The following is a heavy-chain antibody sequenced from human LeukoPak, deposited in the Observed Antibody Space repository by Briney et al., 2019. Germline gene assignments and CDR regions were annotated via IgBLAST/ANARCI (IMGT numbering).Heavy chain of an antibody. V-gene: IGHV3-23*01. Sequence: GGSLRLSCAASGLTFRSYAMAWVRQAPGKGLEWVSALSKSGGTTYYADSVRGRLTISRDNGKSSLYLQMNSLRVEDTALYYCVRQFASWGQGTLVTVSS. J-gene: IGHJ4*02. CDR1: GLTFRSYA. CDR2: LSKSGGTT. CDR3: VRQFAS.